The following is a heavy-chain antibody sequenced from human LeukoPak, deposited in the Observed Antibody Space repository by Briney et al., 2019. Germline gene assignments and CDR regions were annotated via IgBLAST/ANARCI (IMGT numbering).Heavy chain of an antibody. CDR3: AKDRLSNGDPAAY. V-gene: IGHV3-23*01. J-gene: IGHJ4*02. Sequence: QSGGSLRLSCAASGFTFSSSAMSWVRQAPGKGLEWVSTISGSGGSTYYADSVKGRFTISRDNSKITLYLQMNSLRAEDTAVYYCAKDRLSNGDPAAYWGQGTLVTVPS. D-gene: IGHD4-17*01. CDR1: GFTFSSSA. CDR2: ISGSGGST.